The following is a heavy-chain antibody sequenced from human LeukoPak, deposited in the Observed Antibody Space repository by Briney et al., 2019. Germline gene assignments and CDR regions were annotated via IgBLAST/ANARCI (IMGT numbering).Heavy chain of an antibody. D-gene: IGHD3-22*01. CDR3: ARRDSSGYYYYYPLDY. CDR2: ISSSSSYI. CDR1: GFTFSSYS. J-gene: IGHJ4*02. V-gene: IGHV3-21*01. Sequence: GGSLRLSCAASGFTFSSYSMNWVRQAPGKGLEWVSSISSSSSYIYYADSVKGRFTISRDNAKNTLYLQINSLRAEDTAVYYCARRDSSGYYYYYPLDYWGQGTLVTVSS.